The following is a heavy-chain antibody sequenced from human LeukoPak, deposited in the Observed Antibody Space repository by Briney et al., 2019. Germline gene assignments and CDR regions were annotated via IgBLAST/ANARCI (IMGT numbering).Heavy chain of an antibody. CDR1: GYSFTSYW. J-gene: IGHJ6*04. CDR2: IYPGDSDT. CDR3: ARQGPQYYRVGDYGMDV. D-gene: IGHD1-14*01. V-gene: IGHV5-51*01. Sequence: PGESLKISCKGSGYSFTSYWIGWVRQMPGKGLEWMGIIYPGDSDTRYSPSFQGQVTISADKSISTAYLQWSSLKASDTAMYYCARQGPQYYRVGDYGMDVWGKGTTVTVSS.